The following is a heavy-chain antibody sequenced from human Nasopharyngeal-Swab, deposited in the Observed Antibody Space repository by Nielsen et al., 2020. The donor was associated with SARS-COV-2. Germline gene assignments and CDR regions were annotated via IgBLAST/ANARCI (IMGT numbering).Heavy chain of an antibody. Sequence: LRLSCTVSGGSISSYYWSWIRQPPGKGLEWIGYIYYSGSTNYNPSLKSRVTISVDTSKNQFSLRLSSVTAADTAVYYCASGNCSSTSCTSQKYYYSYYMDVWGKGTTVTVSS. CDR2: IYYSGST. CDR1: GGSISSYY. CDR3: ASGNCSSTSCTSQKYYYSYYMDV. J-gene: IGHJ6*03. D-gene: IGHD2-2*01. V-gene: IGHV4-59*08.